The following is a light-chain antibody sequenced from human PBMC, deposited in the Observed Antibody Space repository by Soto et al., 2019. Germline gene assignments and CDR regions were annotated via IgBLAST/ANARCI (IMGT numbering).Light chain of an antibody. V-gene: IGKV1-9*01. Sequence: IQLTQSPSSLSASLGDRVTITCRASQDITNFLAWYQQKPGKAPKLLIYVASTLQSGVPSRFSGSGSGTEFTLTISSLQPDDFATYYCQHYNSYSEAFGQGTKVDIK. CDR2: VAS. CDR3: QHYNSYSEA. CDR1: QDITNF. J-gene: IGKJ1*01.